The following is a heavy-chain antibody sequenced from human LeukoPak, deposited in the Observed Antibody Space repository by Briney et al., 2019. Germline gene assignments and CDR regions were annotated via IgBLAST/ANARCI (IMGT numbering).Heavy chain of an antibody. Sequence: PSETLSLTCTVSGGSISRYYWSWIRQPPGKGLEWIGYIYYSGSTNYNPSLKSRVTISVDTSKNQFSLKLSSVTAADTAVYYCASGYSYGPFDYWGQGTLVTVSS. CDR1: GGSISRYY. CDR3: ASGYSYGPFDY. V-gene: IGHV4-59*01. D-gene: IGHD5-18*01. CDR2: IYYSGST. J-gene: IGHJ4*02.